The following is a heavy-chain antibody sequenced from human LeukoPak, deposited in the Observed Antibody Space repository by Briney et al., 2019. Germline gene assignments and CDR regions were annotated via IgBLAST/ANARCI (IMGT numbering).Heavy chain of an antibody. CDR3: AKEDNRYFAL. D-gene: IGHD1-14*01. Sequence: PGGSLRLSCSASGFTFSSYSMNWVRQAPGEGLEWVSAISGSGFSTYYADSVKGRFTISRDNLKNMLYLQTSSLSADDTAVYYCAKEDNRYFALWGRGTLVTVSS. CDR1: GFTFSSYS. J-gene: IGHJ2*01. V-gene: IGHV3-23*01. CDR2: ISGSGFST.